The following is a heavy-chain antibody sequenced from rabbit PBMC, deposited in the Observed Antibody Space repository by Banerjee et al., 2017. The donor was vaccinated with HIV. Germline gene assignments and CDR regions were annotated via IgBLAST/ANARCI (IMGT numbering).Heavy chain of an antibody. CDR3: ASDPSNSGYSGYFNL. V-gene: IGHV1S40*01. CDR2: IYAGSGGST. J-gene: IGHJ4*01. Sequence: QQLEESGGDLVKPGASLTLTCTASGFSFSGSYYMCWVRQAPGKGLELIACIYAGSGGSTYYASWAKGRFTISRASSTTVTLQMTSLTAADTATYFCASDPSNSGYSGYFNLWGPGTLVTVS. CDR1: GFSFSGSYY. D-gene: IGHD1-1*01.